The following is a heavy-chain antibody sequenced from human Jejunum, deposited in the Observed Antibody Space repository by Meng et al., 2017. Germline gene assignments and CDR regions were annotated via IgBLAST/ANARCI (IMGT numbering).Heavy chain of an antibody. J-gene: IGHJ6*02. CDR2: ISRSGSTI. CDR1: GFTFSDYY. D-gene: IGHD5-18*01. Sequence: GESLKISCVASGFTFSDYYMSWVRQTPEKGLEWLSYISRSGSTIYYSDSVKGRFTISRDNAKNSLYLQMNSLRAEDTALYFCARGVTSGYSYGDYYYAMDVWGQGTSVTVSS. V-gene: IGHV3-11*01. CDR3: ARGVTSGYSYGDYYYAMDV.